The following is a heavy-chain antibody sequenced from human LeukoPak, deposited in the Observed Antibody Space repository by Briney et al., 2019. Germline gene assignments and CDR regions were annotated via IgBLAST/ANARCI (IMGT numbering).Heavy chain of an antibody. J-gene: IGHJ5*02. CDR3: ARGGCSGGICYSSWLDP. D-gene: IGHD2-15*01. Sequence: ASVKVSCKASGYTFTDYYMHWVRQAPGQGLEWMGWINPNSSGTNYAQHFQGRVTMTRDTSISTANMELRSLRPDDTAVYYCARGGCSGGICYSSWLDPWGQGTLVTVSS. CDR1: GYTFTDYY. V-gene: IGHV1-2*02. CDR2: INPNSSGT.